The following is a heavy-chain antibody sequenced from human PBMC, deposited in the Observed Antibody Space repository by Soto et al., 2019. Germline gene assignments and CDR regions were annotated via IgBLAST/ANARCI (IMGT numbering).Heavy chain of an antibody. CDR2: ISSSSSTI. CDR1: GFTFSSYS. CDR3: ARAEGEPGGFWYYYYYMDV. D-gene: IGHD3-3*01. V-gene: IGHV3-48*01. Sequence: GGSLRLSCAASGFTFSSYSMNWVRQAPGKGLEWVSYISSSSSTIYYADSVKGRFTISRDNAKNSLYLQMNSLRAEDTAVYYCARAEGEPGGFWYYYYYMDVWDKGTTVTVSS. J-gene: IGHJ6*03.